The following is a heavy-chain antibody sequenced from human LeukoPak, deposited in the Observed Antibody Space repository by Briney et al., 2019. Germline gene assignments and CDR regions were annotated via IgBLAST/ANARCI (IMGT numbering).Heavy chain of an antibody. D-gene: IGHD6-13*01. CDR1: GGSISSSSYY. CDR2: IYYSGST. J-gene: IGHJ4*02. Sequence: SETLSLTCTVSGGSISSSSYYWGWIRQPPGKGLEWIGSIYYSGSTYYSPSLKSRVTISVDTSKNQFSLKLSSVTAADTAVYYCARGYSSSWYGIDYWGQGTLVTVSS. V-gene: IGHV4-39*01. CDR3: ARGYSSSWYGIDY.